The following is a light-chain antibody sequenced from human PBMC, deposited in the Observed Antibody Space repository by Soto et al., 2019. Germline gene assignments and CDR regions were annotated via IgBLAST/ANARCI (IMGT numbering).Light chain of an antibody. V-gene: IGKV3-15*01. Sequence: IVMTQSPATLSVSPGEGATLSCRASQSFSSNLAWYQQKPGQAPRLLIYGASTRATGSPARFSGSGSGTEFTLTISSLQSEDFAVYYCQQYNNWPPWTFGQGTKVEIK. CDR1: QSFSSN. CDR2: GAS. CDR3: QQYNNWPPWT. J-gene: IGKJ1*01.